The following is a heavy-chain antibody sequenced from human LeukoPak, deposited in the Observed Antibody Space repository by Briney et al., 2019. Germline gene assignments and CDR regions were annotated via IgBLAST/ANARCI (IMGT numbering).Heavy chain of an antibody. J-gene: IGHJ4*02. CDR3: AREYGEGGIDY. D-gene: IGHD7-27*01. V-gene: IGHV1-46*01. Sequence: ASVKVSCKASGYTFTGYYMHWVRQAPGQGLEWMGIINPSGGSTSYAQKFQGRVTMTRDTSTSTVYMELSSLRSEDTAVYYCAREYGEGGIDYWGQGTLVTVSS. CDR2: INPSGGST. CDR1: GYTFTGYY.